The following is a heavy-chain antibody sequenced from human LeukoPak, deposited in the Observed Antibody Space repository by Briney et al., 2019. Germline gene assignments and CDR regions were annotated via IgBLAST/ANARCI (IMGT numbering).Heavy chain of an antibody. CDR2: IYYSGST. CDR1: GGSISSYY. V-gene: IGHV4-59*08. J-gene: IGHJ4*02. D-gene: IGHD5-18*01. Sequence: PSETLSLTCTVSGGSISSYYWSWIRQPPGKGLEWIGYIYYSGSTNYNPSLKSRVTISVDTSKNQFSLKLSSVTAADTAVYYCARHRGYSYGGFDYWGQGTLVTVSS. CDR3: ARHRGYSYGGFDY.